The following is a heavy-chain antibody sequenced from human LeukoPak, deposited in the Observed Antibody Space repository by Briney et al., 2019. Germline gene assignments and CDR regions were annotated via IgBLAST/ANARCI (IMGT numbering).Heavy chain of an antibody. CDR1: GGSISGYY. D-gene: IGHD1-14*01. J-gene: IGHJ4*02. V-gene: IGHV4-59*07. Sequence: PSDTLSLTCTVSGGSISGYYWSWIRQPPGKGLEWIGYIYYSGHTNYNPSLKGRVTISVDTSKNQFSLKLISVTAADTAVYYCARGERPGLDYWGQGTLVTVSS. CDR2: IYYSGHT. CDR3: ARGERPGLDY.